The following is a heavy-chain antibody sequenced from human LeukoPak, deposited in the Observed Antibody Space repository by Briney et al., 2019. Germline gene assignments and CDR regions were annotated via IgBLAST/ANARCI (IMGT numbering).Heavy chain of an antibody. CDR1: GGTFSSYA. V-gene: IGHV1-69*13. J-gene: IGHJ4*02. CDR2: IIPIFGTA. D-gene: IGHD3-22*01. CDR3: ARDPDYYDSSGNN. Sequence: SVKVSFKASGGTFSSYAISWVRQAPGQGLEWMGGIIPIFGTANYAQKFQGRVTITADESTSTAYMELSSLRSEDTAVYYCARDPDYYDSSGNNWGQGTLVTVSS.